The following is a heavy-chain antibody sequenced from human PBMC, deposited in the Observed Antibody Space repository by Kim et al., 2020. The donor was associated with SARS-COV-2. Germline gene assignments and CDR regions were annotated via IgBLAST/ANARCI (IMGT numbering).Heavy chain of an antibody. CDR3: ARTGGQHYDYVWGSYHQPIYYYSGMDV. V-gene: IGHV4-31*03. D-gene: IGHD3-16*02. Sequence: SETLSLTCTVSGGSISSGGYYWSWIRQHPGKGLEWIGYIYYSGSTYYNPSLKSRVTISVDTSKNQFSLKLSSVTAADTAVYYCARTGGQHYDYVWGSYHQPIYYYSGMDVWGQGTTVTVSS. J-gene: IGHJ6*02. CDR2: IYYSGST. CDR1: GGSISSGGYY.